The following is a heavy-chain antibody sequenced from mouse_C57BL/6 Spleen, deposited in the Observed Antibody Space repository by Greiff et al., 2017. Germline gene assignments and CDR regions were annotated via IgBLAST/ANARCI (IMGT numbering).Heavy chain of an antibody. Sequence: VQLKESGGGLVKPGGSLKLSCAASGFTFSSYAMSWVRQTPGKRLEWVATISDGGSYTYYPDNVKGRFTISRNNAKNNLYLQMSQLKSEDAAKYYCASEAARASWFAYWGQGTLVTVSA. CDR1: GFTFSSYA. D-gene: IGHD3-1*01. V-gene: IGHV5-4*01. CDR2: ISDGGSYT. J-gene: IGHJ3*01. CDR3: ASEAARASWFAY.